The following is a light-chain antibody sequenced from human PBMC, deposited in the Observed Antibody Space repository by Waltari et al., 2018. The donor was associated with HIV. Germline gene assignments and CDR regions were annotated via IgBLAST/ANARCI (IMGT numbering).Light chain of an antibody. CDR3: QSYDTNNVI. J-gene: IGLJ2*01. CDR2: EDY. Sequence: NFMLTQPHSVSESPGKTVTISCTRSSGSIASSYVQWYQKRPGSSPTTVIYEDYQRPSGVPDRFSGSIDSSSNSASLSISGLKTDDEADCYCQSYDTNNVIFGGGTKLTVL. V-gene: IGLV6-57*01. CDR1: SGSIASSY.